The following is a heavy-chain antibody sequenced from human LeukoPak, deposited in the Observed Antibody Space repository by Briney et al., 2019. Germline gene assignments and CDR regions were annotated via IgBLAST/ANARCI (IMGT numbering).Heavy chain of an antibody. D-gene: IGHD3-3*01. Sequence: NSGGSLRLSCVVSGFTFSNAWVSWVRLTPEKGLEWLGRVKSETDGGTIDHAAPVKGRFNISRDDSSNTVFLQMSSLKIDDTAVYYCTVDRLFFQFWGQGSLVTVSS. CDR3: TVDRLFFQF. CDR2: VKSETDGGTI. CDR1: GFTFSNAW. V-gene: IGHV3-15*01. J-gene: IGHJ4*02.